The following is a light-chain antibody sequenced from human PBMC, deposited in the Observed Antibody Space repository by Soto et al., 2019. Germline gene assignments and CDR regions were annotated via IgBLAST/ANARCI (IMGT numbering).Light chain of an antibody. Sequence: EVVMTQSPATLSVSPGERATLSCRASQSISGNLAWYQQKPGQAPRLLIYHAVARATGIPTRFSGSGSGTEFTLTISSLQSEDFAVYYCQQYNKWPPITFAQGTRLEIK. J-gene: IGKJ5*01. V-gene: IGKV3-15*01. CDR1: QSISGN. CDR3: QQYNKWPPIT. CDR2: HAV.